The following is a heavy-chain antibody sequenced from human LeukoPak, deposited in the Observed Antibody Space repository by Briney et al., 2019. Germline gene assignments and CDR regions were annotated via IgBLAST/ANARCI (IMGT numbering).Heavy chain of an antibody. D-gene: IGHD1-26*01. J-gene: IGHJ5*02. CDR2: MNPNSGNT. CDR3: ARSGRIVGALYWFDP. Sequence: ASVKVSCKASGYTFTSYDINWVRQATGQGLEWMGWMNPNSGNTSYAQKVQGRVTITRNTSISTAYRELSSQRSEDTAVYYCARSGRIVGALYWFDPWGQGTLVTVSS. V-gene: IGHV1-8*03. CDR1: GYTFTSYD.